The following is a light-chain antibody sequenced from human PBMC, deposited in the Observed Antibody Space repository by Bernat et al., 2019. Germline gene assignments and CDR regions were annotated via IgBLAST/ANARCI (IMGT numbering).Light chain of an antibody. CDR3: CSYTSWSSPYV. J-gene: IGLJ1*01. CDR1: SSDIGGYNF. CDR2: DVS. V-gene: IGLV2-14*03. Sequence: QSALTQPASVSGSPGQSITISCTGTSSDIGGYNFVSWYQQHPGKAPKLMISDVSHRPSGVSNRFSASKSGNTASLTISGLQAEDEADYYCCSYTSWSSPYVFGTRTKVTVL.